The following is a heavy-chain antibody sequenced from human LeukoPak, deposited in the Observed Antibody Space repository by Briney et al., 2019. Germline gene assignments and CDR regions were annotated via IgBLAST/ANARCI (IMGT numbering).Heavy chain of an antibody. V-gene: IGHV3-33*01. J-gene: IGHJ6*04. CDR2: IWYDGNNK. Sequence: GGSLRLSCAASGFSFSAYGMHWVRQAPGKGLEWVALIWYDGNNKYCADSVKGRFTISRDNSKNTLYLQMNSLRAEDTAVYYCARGSESYDYYSYGMDVWGKGTTVTVS. D-gene: IGHD5-12*01. CDR3: ARGSESYDYYSYGMDV. CDR1: GFSFSAYG.